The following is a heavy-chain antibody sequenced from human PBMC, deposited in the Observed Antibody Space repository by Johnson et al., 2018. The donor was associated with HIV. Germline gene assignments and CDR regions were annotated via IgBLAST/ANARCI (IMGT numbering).Heavy chain of an antibody. CDR1: GFTFSSYG. D-gene: IGHD6-19*01. CDR3: ARKQWLAKISSDAFDI. J-gene: IGHJ3*02. CDR2: ISYDGSNK. V-gene: IGHV3-30*03. Sequence: QMQLVESGGGVVQPGRSLRLSCAASGFTFSSYGMHWVRQAPGKGLEWVAVISYDGSNKYYADSVKGRFTISRDNAKNTLYLQMNSLRAEDTAVYYCARKQWLAKISSDAFDIWGQGTMVTVSS.